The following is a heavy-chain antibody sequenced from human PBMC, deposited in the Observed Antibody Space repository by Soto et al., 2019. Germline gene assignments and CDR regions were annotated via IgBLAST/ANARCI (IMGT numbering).Heavy chain of an antibody. D-gene: IGHD3-22*01. Sequence: PGWSLRLSCAASVFTFISYGMHWVRQAPGKGLEWVAVISYDGSNKYYADSVKGRFTISRDNSKNTLYLQMNSLRAEDTAVYYCAKSYYYDSSGSIMDVWGQGTTVTVSS. V-gene: IGHV3-30*18. J-gene: IGHJ6*02. CDR1: VFTFISYG. CDR3: AKSYYYDSSGSIMDV. CDR2: ISYDGSNK.